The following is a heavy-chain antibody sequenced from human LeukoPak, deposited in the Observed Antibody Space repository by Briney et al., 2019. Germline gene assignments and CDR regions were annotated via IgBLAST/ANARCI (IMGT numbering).Heavy chain of an antibody. CDR3: HLGSANYYYYYMDV. D-gene: IGHD3-10*01. CDR1: GYTFTSYG. Sequence: GASVKVSCKASGYTFTSYGISWVRQAPGQGLEWMGWISAYNGNTNYAQKLQGRVTMTTDTSTSTAYMELRSLRSDDTAVYYCHLGSANYYYYYMDVWGKGTTVTVSS. CDR2: ISAYNGNT. J-gene: IGHJ6*03. V-gene: IGHV1-18*01.